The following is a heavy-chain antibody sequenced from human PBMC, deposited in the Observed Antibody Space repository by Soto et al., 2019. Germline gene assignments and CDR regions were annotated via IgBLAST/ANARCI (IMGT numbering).Heavy chain of an antibody. CDR2: INPNSGGT. Sequence: ASVKVSCKASGYTFTGYYMHWVRQAPGQGLEWMGWINPNSGGTNYAQKFQGWVTMTRDTSISTAYMELSRLRSDDTAVYYCARADYDILTGYPGWFDPWGQGTLVTVSS. V-gene: IGHV1-2*04. CDR1: GYTFTGYY. D-gene: IGHD3-9*01. J-gene: IGHJ5*02. CDR3: ARADYDILTGYPGWFDP.